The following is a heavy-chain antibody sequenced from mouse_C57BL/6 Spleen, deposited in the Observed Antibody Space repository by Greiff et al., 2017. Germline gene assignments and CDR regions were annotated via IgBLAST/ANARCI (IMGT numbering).Heavy chain of an antibody. V-gene: IGHV1-59*01. CDR1: GYTFTSYW. J-gene: IGHJ2*01. D-gene: IGHD2-3*01. Sequence: VQLQQPGAELVRPGTSVKLSCKASGYTFTSYWMHWVKQRPGQGLAWIGVIDTSDSYTNYNQKFKGKATLTVDTSTSTAYMQLSSLTSEDSAVYCCARERGYEGMDDWGKGTTLTVSS. CDR3: ARERGYEGMDD. CDR2: IDTSDSYT.